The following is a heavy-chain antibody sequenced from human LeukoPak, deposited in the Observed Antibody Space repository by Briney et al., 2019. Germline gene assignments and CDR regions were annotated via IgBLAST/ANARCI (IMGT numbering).Heavy chain of an antibody. CDR2: IYYSGST. V-gene: IGHV4-59*08. D-gene: IGHD3-16*02. J-gene: IGHJ6*01. CDR3: ARSPPRYYDYVWGSYRYSYGMDV. Sequence: PSETLSLTCPLSGGSISSYYWSWIRQPPGKGLEWIGYIYYSGSTNYNPSLTSRVTISVDTSKNQFSLKLSSVPAAATAVYYCARSPPRYYDYVWGSYRYSYGMDVWGQGNTFTVSS. CDR1: GGSISSYY.